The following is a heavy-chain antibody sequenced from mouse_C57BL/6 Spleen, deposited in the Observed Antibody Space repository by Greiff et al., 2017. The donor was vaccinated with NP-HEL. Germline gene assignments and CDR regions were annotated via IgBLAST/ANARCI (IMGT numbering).Heavy chain of an antibody. D-gene: IGHD1-1*01. Sequence: VQLQQPGAELVMPGASVKLSCKASGYTFTSYWMHWVKQRPGQGLEWIGEIDPSDSYTNYNQKFKGKSTLTVDKSSSTAYMQLSSLTSEDSAVYYCARLGGSSSYAMDYWGQGTSVTVSS. CDR3: ARLGGSSSYAMDY. CDR2: IDPSDSYT. V-gene: IGHV1-69*01. CDR1: GYTFTSYW. J-gene: IGHJ4*01.